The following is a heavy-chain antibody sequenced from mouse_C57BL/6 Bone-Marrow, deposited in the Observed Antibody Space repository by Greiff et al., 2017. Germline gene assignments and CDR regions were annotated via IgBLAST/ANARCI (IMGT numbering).Heavy chain of an antibody. CDR1: GFTFSDYG. Sequence: EVQGVESGGGLVQPGGSLKLSCAASGFTFSDYGMAWVRQAPRKGPEWVAFISNLAYSIYYADTVTGRFTISRENAKTTLYLEMSILGSEDTAMYYCARGLRQVYAMDYWGQGTSVTVSS. J-gene: IGHJ4*01. CDR2: ISNLAYSI. V-gene: IGHV5-15*01. CDR3: ARGLRQVYAMDY. D-gene: IGHD3-2*01.